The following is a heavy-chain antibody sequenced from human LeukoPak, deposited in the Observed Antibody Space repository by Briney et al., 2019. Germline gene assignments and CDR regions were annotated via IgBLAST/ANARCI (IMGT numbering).Heavy chain of an antibody. J-gene: IGHJ3*02. V-gene: IGHV3-9*01. CDR2: ISWNSGSI. Sequence: PGRSLRLSCAASGFTFDDYAMHWFRQAPGKGLEWVSGISWNSGSIGYADSVKGRFTISRDNAKNSLYLQMNSLRAEDTALYYCAKDLYGGNYGAFDIWGQGTMVTVSS. D-gene: IGHD4-23*01. CDR1: GFTFDDYA. CDR3: AKDLYGGNYGAFDI.